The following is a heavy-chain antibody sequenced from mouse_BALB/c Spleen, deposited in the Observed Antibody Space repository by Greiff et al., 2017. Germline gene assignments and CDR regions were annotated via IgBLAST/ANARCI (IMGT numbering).Heavy chain of an antibody. CDR2: ISSGSSTI. CDR3: ARGDGYYYAMDY. V-gene: IGHV5-17*02. D-gene: IGHD2-3*01. Sequence: EVQRVESGGGLVQPGGSRKLSCAASGFTFSSFGMHWVRQAPEKGLEWVAYISSGSSTIYYADTVKGRFTISRDHPKDTLFLQMTSLRSEDTAMYDSARGDGYYYAMDYWGQGTSVTVSS. J-gene: IGHJ4*01. CDR1: GFTFSSFG.